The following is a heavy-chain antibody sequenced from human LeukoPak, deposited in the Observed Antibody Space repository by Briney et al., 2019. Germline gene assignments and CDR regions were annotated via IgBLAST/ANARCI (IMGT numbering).Heavy chain of an antibody. CDR1: GFTFSNAW. V-gene: IGHV3-15*01. J-gene: IGHJ4*02. CDR3: TTLGAFDY. D-gene: IGHD3-16*01. CDR2: IKRKTDGGTT. Sequence: TGGSLRLSCAASGFTFSNAWMSWVRQAPGRGLEWVGRIKRKTDGGTTDYAAPVKGRFSISRDDSKNTLFLQMNSLKTEDTAVYYCTTLGAFDYWGRGTLVTVSS.